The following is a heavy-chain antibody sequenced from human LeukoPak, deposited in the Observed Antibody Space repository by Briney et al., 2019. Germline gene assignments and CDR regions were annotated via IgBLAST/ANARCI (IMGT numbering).Heavy chain of an antibody. CDR2: ISGSGGST. V-gene: IGHV3-23*01. Sequence: PGGSLRLSCAASGFTFSSYAMSWVRQAPGKGLEWVSAISGSGGSTYYADSVKGRFTIFRDNSKNTLYLQMSSLRAEDTAVYYCAKDQEPYYYDSSGYSASYFDYWGQGTLVTVSS. CDR3: AKDQEPYYYDSSGYSASYFDY. CDR1: GFTFSSYA. D-gene: IGHD3-22*01. J-gene: IGHJ4*02.